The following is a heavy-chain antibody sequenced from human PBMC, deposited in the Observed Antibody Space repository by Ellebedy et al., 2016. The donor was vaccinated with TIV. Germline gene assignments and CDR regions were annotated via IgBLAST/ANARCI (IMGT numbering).Heavy chain of an antibody. CDR2: IYSGGST. D-gene: IGHD3-22*01. Sequence: GESLKISCAASGFTVSSNYMSWVRQAPGKGLEWVSVIYSGGSTYYGDSVKGRFTISRDNSKNTVYLQMNSLRAEDTAVYYCAKGRGGGSDSSAPRYYFDYWGLGTLVTVSS. CDR1: GFTVSSNY. J-gene: IGHJ4*02. V-gene: IGHV3-66*01. CDR3: AKGRGGGSDSSAPRYYFDY.